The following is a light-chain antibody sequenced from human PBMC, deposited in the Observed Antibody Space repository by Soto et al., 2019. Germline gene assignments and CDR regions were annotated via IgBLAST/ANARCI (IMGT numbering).Light chain of an antibody. Sequence: EVVMAQSPATLSVSPGEGVTLSCRANQGIGDTLAWYQHKPGQTPRLLIDDTSTRATGVPDRFSGSRSGPEFTLTILCLQSEDFASYDCQPYNSWPLTFGGGTKVESK. CDR1: QGIGDT. J-gene: IGKJ4*01. V-gene: IGKV3-15*01. CDR2: DTS. CDR3: QPYNSWPLT.